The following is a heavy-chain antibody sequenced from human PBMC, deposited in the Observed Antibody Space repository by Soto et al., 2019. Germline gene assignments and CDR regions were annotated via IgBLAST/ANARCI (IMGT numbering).Heavy chain of an antibody. CDR3: AKGRYSVHYGMDV. Sequence: TGGSLRLSCAASGLVFSRYAMSWVRQAPGKGLEWVSAISGSGGSTYYADSVKGRFTISRDNSKNTLYLQMNSLSGEDTAVYYCAKGRYSVHYGMDVWGQGTTVTVSS. D-gene: IGHD2-21*01. J-gene: IGHJ6*02. CDR2: ISGSGGST. CDR1: GLVFSRYA. V-gene: IGHV3-23*01.